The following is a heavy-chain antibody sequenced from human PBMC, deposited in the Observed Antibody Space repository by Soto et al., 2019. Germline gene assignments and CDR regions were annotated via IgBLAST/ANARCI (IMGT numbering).Heavy chain of an antibody. D-gene: IGHD3-10*01. CDR3: ARAFSGRLDY. Sequence: SETLSLTCTVSGGSISYGGYYWSWIRQHPGKGLEWIGYIYYSGSTFYNPSLKSRITMSVDTSKNQFSLNLSSLTAADTAVYYCARAFSGRLDYWGQGALVTVSS. CDR2: IYYSGST. V-gene: IGHV4-31*03. CDR1: GGSISYGGYY. J-gene: IGHJ4*02.